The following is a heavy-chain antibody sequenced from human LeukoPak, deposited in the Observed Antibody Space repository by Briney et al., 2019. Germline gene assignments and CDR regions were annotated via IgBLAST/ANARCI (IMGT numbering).Heavy chain of an antibody. CDR2: FDPEDGET. CDR3: ATTGKWELYY. V-gene: IGHV1-24*01. D-gene: IGHD1-26*01. J-gene: IGHJ4*02. CDR1: GYTFTSYD. Sequence: ASVKVSCKASGYTFTSYDINWVRQATGQGLEWMGGFDPEDGETIYAQKFQGRVTMTEDTSTDTAYMELSSLRSEDTAVYYCATTGKWELYYWGQGTLVTVSS.